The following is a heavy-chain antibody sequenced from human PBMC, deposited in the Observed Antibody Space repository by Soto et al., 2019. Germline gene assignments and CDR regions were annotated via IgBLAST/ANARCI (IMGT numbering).Heavy chain of an antibody. Sequence: ASVKVSCKASGYTFTGYYMHWVRQAPGQGREWMGWINPNSGGTNYAQKFQGWVTMTRDTSISTAYMELSRLRSDDTAVYYCAISRRKDYYYGMDVWGQGTTVTVSS. CDR1: GYTFTGYY. V-gene: IGHV1-2*04. CDR2: INPNSGGT. CDR3: AISRRKDYYYGMDV. J-gene: IGHJ6*02. D-gene: IGHD2-2*01.